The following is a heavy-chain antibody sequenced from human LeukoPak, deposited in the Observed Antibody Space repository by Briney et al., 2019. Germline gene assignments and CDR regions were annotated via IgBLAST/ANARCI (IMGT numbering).Heavy chain of an antibody. CDR2: ISGSGGST. J-gene: IGHJ4*02. CDR1: GFTFSSYG. D-gene: IGHD2-15*01. V-gene: IGHV3-23*01. Sequence: GGTLRLSCAASGFTFSSYGMSWVRQAPGKGLEWVSAISGSGGSTYYADSVKGRFTISRDNSKNTLYLQMNSLRAEDTAVYYCARERLLYFDYWGQGTLVTVSS. CDR3: ARERLLYFDY.